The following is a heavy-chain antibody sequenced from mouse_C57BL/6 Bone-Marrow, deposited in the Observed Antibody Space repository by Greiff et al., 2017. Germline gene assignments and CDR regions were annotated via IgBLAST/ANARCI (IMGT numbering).Heavy chain of an antibody. CDR1: GYTFTSYW. D-gene: IGHD3-1*01. CDR3: AGGLARFAY. J-gene: IGHJ3*01. CDR2: IDPSDSYT. V-gene: IGHV1-69*01. Sequence: QVQLQQPGAELVMPGASVKLSCKASGYTFTSYWMHWVKQRPGQGLEWIGEIDPSDSYTNYNQKFKGKSTLTVDKSSSTAYMQLSSLTSEDSAVYYCAGGLARFAYWGQGTLVTVSA.